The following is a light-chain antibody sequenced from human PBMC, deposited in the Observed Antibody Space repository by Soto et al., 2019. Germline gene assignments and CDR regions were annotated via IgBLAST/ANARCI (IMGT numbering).Light chain of an antibody. CDR3: QQRSNWIT. J-gene: IGKJ5*01. CDR2: KAS. V-gene: IGKV1-5*03. Sequence: ASVGDRVTITCRASPSINGWLAWYQQKPGKAPKLLIYKASSLESGVPSRFSGSGSGTDFTLTISSLEPEDFAVYYCQQRSNWITFGQGTRLEI. CDR1: PSINGW.